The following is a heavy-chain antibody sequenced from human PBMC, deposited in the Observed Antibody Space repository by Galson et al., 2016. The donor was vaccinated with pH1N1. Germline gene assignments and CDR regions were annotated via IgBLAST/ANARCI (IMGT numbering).Heavy chain of an antibody. CDR2: ISPDGTDT. CDR3: TAYNWGSPFDV. J-gene: IGHJ3*01. CDR1: GFTFNNYW. D-gene: IGHD7-27*01. Sequence: SLRLSCAASGFTFNNYWMCWVRQAPGKGLVWVSRISPDGTDTLNADSVRGRFTITRDNSKNTLFLQMNSLGAEDTAMYYCTAYNWGSPFDVWGQGAMVTV. V-gene: IGHV3-74*01.